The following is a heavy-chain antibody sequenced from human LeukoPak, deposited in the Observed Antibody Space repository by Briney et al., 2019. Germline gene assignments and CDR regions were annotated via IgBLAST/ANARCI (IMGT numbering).Heavy chain of an antibody. CDR1: GYSFTDYY. Sequence: ASVKVSCKASGYSFTDYYMHWVRQAPGQGLESMGWINPDSGGTNYPQKFQGRVTMTRDTSISTAYMELSRLTSDDTAAYYCARGGHYYSYSMDVWGKGTTVTVSS. V-gene: IGHV1-2*02. J-gene: IGHJ6*03. CDR2: INPDSGGT. CDR3: ARGGHYYSYSMDV.